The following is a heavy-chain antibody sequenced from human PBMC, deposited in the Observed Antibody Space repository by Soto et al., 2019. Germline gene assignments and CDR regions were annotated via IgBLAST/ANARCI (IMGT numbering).Heavy chain of an antibody. J-gene: IGHJ2*01. CDR2: ISYDGSNK. CDR1: GFTFSSYG. CDR3: AKDHYTVTGNYWYFAL. V-gene: IGHV3-30*18. D-gene: IGHD4-17*01. Sequence: QVQLVESGGGVVQPGRSLRLSCAASGFTFSSYGMQWVRQAPGKGLEWVAVISYDGSNKYYADSVKGRFTISRDNSKNTLYLQRNSLRAEDTAVYYCAKDHYTVTGNYWYFALWGRGTLVTVSS.